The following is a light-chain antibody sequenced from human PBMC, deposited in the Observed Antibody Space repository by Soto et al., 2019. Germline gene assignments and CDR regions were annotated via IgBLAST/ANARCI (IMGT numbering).Light chain of an antibody. Sequence: AIRMTQSPSSLSASTGDRVTITCRASQGISSYLAWYQQKPGKAPKLLIYAASTLQSGVPSRFSGSGSGAEFTLTISSLQPDDFATYYCQQYNSYSTFGPGTRWIS. CDR1: QGISSY. CDR3: QQYNSYST. J-gene: IGKJ3*01. V-gene: IGKV1-8*01. CDR2: AAS.